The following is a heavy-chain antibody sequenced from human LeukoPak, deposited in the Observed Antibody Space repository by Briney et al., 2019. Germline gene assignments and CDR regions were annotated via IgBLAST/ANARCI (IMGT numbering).Heavy chain of an antibody. CDR3: AKREARSFEF. CDR1: GFTFSSYA. J-gene: IGHJ4*02. CDR2: ISGSGST. V-gene: IGHV3-23*01. Sequence: GGSLRLSCAASGFTFSSYAMSWVRQAPGKGLEWVSAISGSGSTYYADSVKGRFTISRDNSKNTLYLQMNSLRAEDTALYYCAKREARSFEFWGQGTLVTVSS. D-gene: IGHD5-24*01.